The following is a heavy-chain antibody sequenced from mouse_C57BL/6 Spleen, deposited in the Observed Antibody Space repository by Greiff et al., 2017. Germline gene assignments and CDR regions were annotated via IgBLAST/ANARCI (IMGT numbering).Heavy chain of an antibody. Sequence: DVQLQESGPELVKPGASVKMSCKASGYTFTDYNMHWVKQSHGKSLEWIGYINPNNGGTSYNQKFKGKATLTVNKSSSTAYMELRSLTSDDSAVYYCAPNWEGWCAYWGQGTLVTVSA. CDR1: GYTFTDYN. CDR3: APNWEGWCAY. D-gene: IGHD4-1*01. V-gene: IGHV1-22*01. CDR2: INPNNGGT. J-gene: IGHJ3*01.